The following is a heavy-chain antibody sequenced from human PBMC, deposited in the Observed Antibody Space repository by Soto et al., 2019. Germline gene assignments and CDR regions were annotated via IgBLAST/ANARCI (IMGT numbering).Heavy chain of an antibody. D-gene: IGHD4-17*01. J-gene: IGHJ3*02. CDR3: ANLQEFTVTTYAFDI. CDR1: GFTFSSYG. CDR2: ISYDGSNK. V-gene: IGHV3-30*18. Sequence: PGGSLRLSCAASGFTFSSYGMHWVRQAPGKGLEWVAVISYDGSNKYYADSVKGRFTISRDNSKNTLYLQMNSLRAEDTAVYYCANLQEFTVTTYAFDIWGQGTMVTVSS.